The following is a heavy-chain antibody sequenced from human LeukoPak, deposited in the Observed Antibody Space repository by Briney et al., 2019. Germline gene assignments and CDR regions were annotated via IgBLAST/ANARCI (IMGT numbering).Heavy chain of an antibody. D-gene: IGHD1-26*01. V-gene: IGHV1-18*01. CDR1: GYTFTSYG. J-gene: IGHJ6*02. CDR3: ARGSGRHYYYYGMDV. Sequence: ASVNVSSKASGYTFTSYGISWVRQAPGQGLEWMGWISAYNGNTNYAQKLQGRVTMTTDTSTSTAYMELRSLRSDDTAVYYCARGSGRHYYYYGMDVWGQGTTVTVSS. CDR2: ISAYNGNT.